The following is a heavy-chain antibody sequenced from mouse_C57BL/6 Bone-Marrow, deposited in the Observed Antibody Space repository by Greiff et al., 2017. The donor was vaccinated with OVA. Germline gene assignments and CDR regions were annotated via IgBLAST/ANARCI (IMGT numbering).Heavy chain of an antibody. V-gene: IGHV7-1*01. CDR3: ARGYNYSSYWYFDV. J-gene: IGHJ1*03. CDR1: GFTFSDFY. D-gene: IGHD2-12*01. Sequence: DVMLVESGGGLVQSGRSLRLSCATSGFTFSDFYMEWVRQAPGKGLEWIAASRNKANDYTTEYSASVKGRFIVSRDTSQSILYLQMNALRAEDTAIYYCARGYNYSSYWYFDVWGTGTTVTVSS. CDR2: SRNKANDYTT.